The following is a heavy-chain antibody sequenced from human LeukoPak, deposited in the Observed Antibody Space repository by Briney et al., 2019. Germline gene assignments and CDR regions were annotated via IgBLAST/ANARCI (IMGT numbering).Heavy chain of an antibody. CDR1: GFTLSSYG. J-gene: IGHJ6*03. CDR3: AKMGNSPYYYYMDV. D-gene: IGHD1-7*01. Sequence: PGRSLRLSCAASGFTLSSYGMHWVRQAPGKGLEWVAVIWYDGSNKYYADSVKGRFTISRDNSKNTLYLQMNSLRAEDTAVYYCAKMGNSPYYYYMDVWGKGTTVTVSS. V-gene: IGHV3-33*06. CDR2: IWYDGSNK.